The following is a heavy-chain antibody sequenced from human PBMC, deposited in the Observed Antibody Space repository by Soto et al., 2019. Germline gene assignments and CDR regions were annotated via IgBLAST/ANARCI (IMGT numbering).Heavy chain of an antibody. V-gene: IGHV1-69*13. Sequence: SVKVSCKASGGTFSSYAISWVRQAPGQGLEWMGGIIPIFGTANYAQKFQGRVTITADESTSTAYMELSSLRSEDTAVYYCARVFPPSYYDSSGYGYWGQGTLVTVSS. D-gene: IGHD3-22*01. CDR2: IIPIFGTA. J-gene: IGHJ4*02. CDR1: GGTFSSYA. CDR3: ARVFPPSYYDSSGYGY.